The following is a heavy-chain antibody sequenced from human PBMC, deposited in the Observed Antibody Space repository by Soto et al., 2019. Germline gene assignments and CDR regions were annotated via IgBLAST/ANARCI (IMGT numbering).Heavy chain of an antibody. D-gene: IGHD5-18*01. CDR3: ARVEQLISYGMDV. J-gene: IGHJ6*02. CDR1: GGFLSGSNW. V-gene: IGHV4-4*02. CDR2: IYHSGST. Sequence: PAETLSLTCACSGGFLSGSNWGRCVRQPAGKGLEWIGDIYHSGSTNYNPSLTSRVTISVDKSKNQFSLKLSSGTAADTAVYYFARVEQLISYGMDVWGHGTTVTVSS.